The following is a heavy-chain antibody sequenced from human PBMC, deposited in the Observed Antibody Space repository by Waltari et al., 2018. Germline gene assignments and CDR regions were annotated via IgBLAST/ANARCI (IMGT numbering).Heavy chain of an antibody. Sequence: EVQLVESGGGLVQPGGSLRLSCAASGFTFSSYWMSWVRQAPGKGLEWVANIKQDGSEKYYVDSVKGRFTISRDNAKNSRYLQMNSLRAEDTAVYYCARDSPVGATKGWGQGTLVTVSS. CDR1: GFTFSSYW. V-gene: IGHV3-7*01. CDR2: IKQDGSEK. D-gene: IGHD1-26*01. CDR3: ARDSPVGATKG. J-gene: IGHJ4*02.